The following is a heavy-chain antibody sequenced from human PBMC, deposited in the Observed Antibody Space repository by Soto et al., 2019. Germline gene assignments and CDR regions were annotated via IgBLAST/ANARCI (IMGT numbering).Heavy chain of an antibody. D-gene: IGHD4-17*01. CDR2: VYYSGTT. CDR1: GGSVSNKTYY. Sequence: PSETLSLTCSVSGGSVSNKTYYWSWIRQPPGKRLEWIGYVYYSGTTNYNPSLKSRVTISVDLSKNQFSLRLSSVTTADTALYYCSRTTAVPNTLRSRYFFDYWGQGTLVTVSS. CDR3: SRTTAVPNTLRSRYFFDY. V-gene: IGHV4-61*01. J-gene: IGHJ4*02.